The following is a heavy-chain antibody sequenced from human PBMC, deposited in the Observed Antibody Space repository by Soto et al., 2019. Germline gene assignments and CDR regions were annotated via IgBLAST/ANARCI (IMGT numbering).Heavy chain of an antibody. J-gene: IGHJ6*02. CDR3: AREVVLAVAGTTGDYYYGMDV. CDR1: GGSVSSGSYY. V-gene: IGHV4-61*01. CDR2: IYYSGST. Sequence: TLSLTCTVSGGSVSSGSYYWSWSRQPPGKGLEWIGYIYYSGSTNYNPSLKSRVTISVDTSKNQFSLKLSSVTAADTAVYYCAREVVLAVAGTTGDYYYGMDVWGQGTTVTVSS. D-gene: IGHD6-19*01.